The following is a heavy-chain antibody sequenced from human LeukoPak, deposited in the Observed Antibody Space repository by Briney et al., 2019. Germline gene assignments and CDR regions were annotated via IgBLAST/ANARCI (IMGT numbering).Heavy chain of an antibody. CDR2: IYTSGST. Sequence: PSETLSLTCTVSGGSISSYYWSWIRQPAGKGLEWIGRIYTSGSTNYNPSLKSRVTMSVDTSKNQFSLKLSSVTAADTAVYYCARGRRTEYSSGWYYFDYWGQGTLVAVSS. D-gene: IGHD6-19*01. CDR3: ARGRRTEYSSGWYYFDY. V-gene: IGHV4-4*07. CDR1: GGSISSYY. J-gene: IGHJ4*02.